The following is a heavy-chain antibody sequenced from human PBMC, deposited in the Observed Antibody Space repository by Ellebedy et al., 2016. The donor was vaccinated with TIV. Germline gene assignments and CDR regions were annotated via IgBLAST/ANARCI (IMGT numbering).Heavy chain of an antibody. CDR3: ARPAATYSSSWYDFDC. CDR2: ISTIGKYI. J-gene: IGHJ4*02. CDR1: GFTFSSFT. D-gene: IGHD6-13*01. Sequence: PGGSLRLSCTASGFTFSSFTMNWVRQVPGKGLEWVSSISTIGKYIHVADSVKGRFTVPRDNTKNSLYLEMSSLRVEDTAIYYCARPAATYSSSWYDFDCWGQGTLVTVSS. V-gene: IGHV3-21*01.